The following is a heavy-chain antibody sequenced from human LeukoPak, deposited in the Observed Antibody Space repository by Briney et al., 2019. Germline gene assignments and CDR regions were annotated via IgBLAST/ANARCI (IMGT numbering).Heavy chain of an antibody. CDR2: IYTSGST. CDR3: ARDPPPLRWLQPNGAFDI. V-gene: IGHV4-61*02. Sequence: SETLSLTCTVSGGSISSGSYYWSWIRQPAGKGLEWIGRIYTSGSTNYNPSLKSRVTISVDTSKNQFSLKLSSVTAADTAVYYCARDPPPLRWLQPNGAFDIWGQGTMVTVSS. D-gene: IGHD5-24*01. CDR1: GGSISSGSYY. J-gene: IGHJ3*02.